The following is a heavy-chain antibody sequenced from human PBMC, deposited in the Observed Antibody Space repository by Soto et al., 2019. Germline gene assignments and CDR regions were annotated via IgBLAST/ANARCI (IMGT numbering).Heavy chain of an antibody. CDR2: IYYSGST. J-gene: IGHJ3*02. D-gene: IGHD4-17*01. CDR3: ARRYGGAFDI. CDR1: GGSISSYY. V-gene: IGHV4-59*08. Sequence: QVQLQESGPGLVKPSETLSLTCTVSGGSISSYYWSWIRQPPGKGLEWIGYIYYSGSTNYNPSLKGRVTISVDTSNNQFSLRLSSVTAADTAVYYCARRYGGAFDIWGQGTMVTVSS.